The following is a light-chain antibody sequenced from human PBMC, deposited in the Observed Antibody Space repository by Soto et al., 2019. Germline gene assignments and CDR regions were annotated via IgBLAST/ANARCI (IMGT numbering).Light chain of an antibody. CDR3: QQHGTSIT. CDR1: QSVRSSH. V-gene: IGKV3-20*01. Sequence: EIVLTQSPGTLSLSPGERATLSCRASQSVRSSHLAWYQQKPGQAPRLLIYGASSRATGIPDRFSGSGSGTDFTLIINRLEPEDFAVYYCQQHGTSITFGGGTKLESK. J-gene: IGKJ4*01. CDR2: GAS.